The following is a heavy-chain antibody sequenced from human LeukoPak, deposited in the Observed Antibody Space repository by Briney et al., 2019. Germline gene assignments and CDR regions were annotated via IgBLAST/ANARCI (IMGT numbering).Heavy chain of an antibody. D-gene: IGHD2-15*01. CDR2: IYSGGST. CDR1: GFTVSSNY. Sequence: GGSLRLSCAASGFTVSSNYMSWVRQAPGKGLEWVSVIYSGGSTYYADSVKGRFTISRDNSKNTLYLQMNSLRAEDTAVYYCARSICSGGSCHPYYFDYWGQGTLVTVSS. J-gene: IGHJ4*02. V-gene: IGHV3-66*01. CDR3: ARSICSGGSCHPYYFDY.